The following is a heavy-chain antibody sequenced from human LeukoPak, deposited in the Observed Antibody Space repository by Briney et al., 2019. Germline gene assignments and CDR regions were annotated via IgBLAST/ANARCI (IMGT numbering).Heavy chain of an antibody. CDR3: ARGGPMVRGVSIAFDI. J-gene: IGHJ3*02. Sequence: GGSLRLSCAASGFTFSSYSMIWVRQAPGKGLEWVSSISTTSSYIYYADSVKGRFTISRDNAKNSLYLQMNSLRAEDTAVYYCARGGPMVRGVSIAFDIRGQGTMVTVSS. CDR1: GFTFSSYS. V-gene: IGHV3-21*01. D-gene: IGHD3-10*01. CDR2: ISTTSSYI.